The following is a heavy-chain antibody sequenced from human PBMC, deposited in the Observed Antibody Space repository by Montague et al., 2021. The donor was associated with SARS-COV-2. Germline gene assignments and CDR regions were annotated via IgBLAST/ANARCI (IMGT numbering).Heavy chain of an antibody. V-gene: IGHV4-34*01. J-gene: IGHJ6*02. D-gene: IGHD6-13*01. CDR1: GGSFSGFY. CDR2: INHSGST. CDR3: AGWRPSSSWLYHYYYGMDV. Sequence: SETLSLTCAVYGGSFSGFYWSWIRQPPGKGLEWIGEINHSGSTNXNPSLKSRVTISVDTSKNQFSLTLSSVTAADTAAYYCAGWRPSSSWLYHYYYGMDVWGQGTTVTVSS.